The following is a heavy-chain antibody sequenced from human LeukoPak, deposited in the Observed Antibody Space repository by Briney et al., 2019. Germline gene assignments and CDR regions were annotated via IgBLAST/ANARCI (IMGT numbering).Heavy chain of an antibody. V-gene: IGHV3-48*01. J-gene: IGHJ4*02. CDR1: GFTFSYYA. CDR2: IGVGSKTQ. Sequence: GGSLRLSCAASGFTFSYYAMNWVRHAPGKGLEWVAYIGVGSKTQYYGDSVKGRFTISRDDARNSVYLQMNGLRGEDTAVYFCVRDIAQCIGDICYDIRFDYWGQGSLVTVSS. CDR3: VRDIAQCIGDICYDIRFDY. D-gene: IGHD3-9*01.